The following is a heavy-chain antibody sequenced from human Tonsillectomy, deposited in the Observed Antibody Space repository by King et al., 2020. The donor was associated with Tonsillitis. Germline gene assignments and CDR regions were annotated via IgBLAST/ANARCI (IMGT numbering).Heavy chain of an antibody. CDR1: GYSFTNYW. J-gene: IGHJ4*02. D-gene: IGHD3-10*01. CDR3: ARHKSYYGSGSYFAEIDY. Sequence: QLVQSGAEVKKPGESLKISCQGTGYSFTNYWIGWVRQMPGKGLGWMGIIYPGDSDTRYGPSFQGQVTISADKSISTAYLQWSGLKASDTAMYYCARHKSYYGSGSYFAEIDYWGQGTLLTVSS. CDR2: IYPGDSDT. V-gene: IGHV5-51*01.